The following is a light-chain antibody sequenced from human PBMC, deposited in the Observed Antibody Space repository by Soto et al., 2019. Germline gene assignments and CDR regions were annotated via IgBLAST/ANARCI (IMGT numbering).Light chain of an antibody. Sequence: DIQMTQSPSSLSASVGDRVTITCRASQSISSYLNWYQQKPGKAPKLLIYAASSLQSGVPSRFSGSGSGTDFTLTISSLQPEDFAVYYCHHYGSSPPYTFGQGTKLDIK. CDR2: AAS. J-gene: IGKJ2*01. V-gene: IGKV1-39*01. CDR3: HHYGSSPPYT. CDR1: QSISSY.